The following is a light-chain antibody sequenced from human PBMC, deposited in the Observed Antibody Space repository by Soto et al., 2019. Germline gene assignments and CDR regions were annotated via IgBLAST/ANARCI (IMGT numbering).Light chain of an antibody. Sequence: SYELTQPPSVSVAPGQTASISCGGNNIGSRSVHWYQLKPGQAPVLVVYDDRDRPSGIPERFAGSNSGNTATLTISRVEAGDEADYYCQVWDSTSDHYVFGTGTKV. CDR2: DDR. CDR3: QVWDSTSDHYV. V-gene: IGLV3-21*02. CDR1: NIGSRS. J-gene: IGLJ1*01.